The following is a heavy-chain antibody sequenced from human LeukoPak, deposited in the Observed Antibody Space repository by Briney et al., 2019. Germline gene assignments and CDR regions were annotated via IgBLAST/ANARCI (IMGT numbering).Heavy chain of an antibody. V-gene: IGHV3-23*01. CDR3: AKGKGTMIVVVIHY. CDR2: ISGSGGST. D-gene: IGHD3-22*01. CDR1: GFTFSSYA. J-gene: IGHJ4*02. Sequence: GGSLRLSCAASGFTFSSYAMSWVRQAPGKGLEWVSGISGSGGSTYYADSVKGRFIISRDNSKNTLYLQMNSLRAEDTAVYYCAKGKGTMIVVVIHYWGQGTLVTVSS.